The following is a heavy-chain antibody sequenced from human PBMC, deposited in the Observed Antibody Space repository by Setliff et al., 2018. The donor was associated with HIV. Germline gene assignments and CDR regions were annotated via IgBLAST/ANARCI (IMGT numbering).Heavy chain of an antibody. V-gene: IGHV4-31*03. Sequence: PSETLSLTCTVSGGSISSGGYYWSWIRQHPGKGLEWIGYIHYSGNTYYNPSLNSRISISVDMSKNKFSLMLSSMTAADTAVYYCAREGLGVVTAFDSWGPGTLVTVSS. CDR3: AREGLGVVTAFDS. CDR1: GGSISSGGYY. CDR2: IHYSGNT. D-gene: IGHD2-21*02. J-gene: IGHJ4*02.